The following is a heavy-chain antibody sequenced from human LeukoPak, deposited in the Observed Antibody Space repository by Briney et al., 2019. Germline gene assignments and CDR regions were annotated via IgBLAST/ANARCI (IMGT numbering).Heavy chain of an antibody. Sequence: GRSLRLSCAASGSTFSSYAMHWVRQAPGKGLEWVAVISYDGSNKYYADSVKGRFTISRDNSKNTLYLQMNSLRAEDTAVYYCARDRYCSSTSCLDYYYYMDVWGKGTTVTVSS. J-gene: IGHJ6*03. D-gene: IGHD2-2*01. CDR3: ARDRYCSSTSCLDYYYYMDV. V-gene: IGHV3-30-3*01. CDR2: ISYDGSNK. CDR1: GSTFSSYA.